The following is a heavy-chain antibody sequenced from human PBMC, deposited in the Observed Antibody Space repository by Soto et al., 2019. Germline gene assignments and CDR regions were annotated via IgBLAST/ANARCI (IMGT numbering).Heavy chain of an antibody. V-gene: IGHV3-72*01. CDR1: GFSFSEHY. D-gene: IGHD6-13*01. CDR2: TRNKAEGYTT. Sequence: GGSLRLSCEASGFSFSEHYMEWVRQAPGKGLEWVGRTRNKAEGYTTNYAASVKGRFTISRDDSKNSLFLQMSSLETEDTAVYYCVRAMASAGYYYYGMDVWGQGTTVTVSS. CDR3: VRAMASAGYYYYGMDV. J-gene: IGHJ6*02.